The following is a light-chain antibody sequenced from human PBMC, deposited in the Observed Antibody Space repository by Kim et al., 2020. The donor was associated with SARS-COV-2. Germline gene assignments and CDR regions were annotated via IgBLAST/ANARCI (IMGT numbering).Light chain of an antibody. CDR2: DAS. Sequence: LSPGERAALSCRASPSVSSYLAWYKQKPGQAPRLLIYDASNRATGIPARFSGSGSGTDFTLTISSLEPEDFAVYYCQQRSNWPPYTFGQGTKLEI. V-gene: IGKV3-11*01. J-gene: IGKJ2*01. CDR1: PSVSSY. CDR3: QQRSNWPPYT.